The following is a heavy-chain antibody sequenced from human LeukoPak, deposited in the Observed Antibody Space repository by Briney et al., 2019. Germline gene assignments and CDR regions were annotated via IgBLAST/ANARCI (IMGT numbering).Heavy chain of an antibody. CDR2: ISYDGSNK. J-gene: IGHJ2*01. CDR1: GFTFSSYA. D-gene: IGHD4-17*01. CDR3: AKCDSGDYGRYFDL. V-gene: IGHV3-30-3*02. Sequence: GGSLRLSCAASGFTFSSYAMHWVRQAPGKGLEWVAVISYDGSNKHYVDSVKGRFTISRDNSKNTLYLQMNSLRAEDTAVYYCAKCDSGDYGRYFDLWGRGTLVTVSS.